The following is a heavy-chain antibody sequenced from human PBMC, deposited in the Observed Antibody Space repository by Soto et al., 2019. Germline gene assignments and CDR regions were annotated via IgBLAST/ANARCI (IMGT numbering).Heavy chain of an antibody. V-gene: IGHV3-48*01. CDR2: ISSSSRTT. Sequence: EVQLVESGGGLVQPGGSLRLSCAASGFTFSSYSMNWVRQAPGKGLEWVSYISSSSRTTYYADSVKGRFTISRDNAKNSLYLQMNSLRAEDTAVYYCARDGLGARDVTDHWGQGTLVTVSS. D-gene: IGHD3-16*01. J-gene: IGHJ4*02. CDR3: ARDGLGARDVTDH. CDR1: GFTFSSYS.